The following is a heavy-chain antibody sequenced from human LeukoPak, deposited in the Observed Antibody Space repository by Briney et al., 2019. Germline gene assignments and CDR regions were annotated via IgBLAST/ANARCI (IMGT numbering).Heavy chain of an antibody. J-gene: IGHJ4*02. Sequence: QPGGSLRLSCAASGFIFSNYWMTWFRKPPGKGLEWVANVMQVGSDKDYVDSVKGRFTISRDNAKNSLYLQMNSLRAEDTGVYYCARGTDYDASGYVGYWGQGTLVTVSS. V-gene: IGHV3-7*03. D-gene: IGHD3-22*01. CDR1: GFIFSNYW. CDR2: VMQVGSDK. CDR3: ARGTDYDASGYVGY.